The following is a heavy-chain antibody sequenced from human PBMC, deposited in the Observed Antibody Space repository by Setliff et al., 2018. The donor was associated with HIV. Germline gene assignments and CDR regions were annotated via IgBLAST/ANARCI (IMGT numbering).Heavy chain of an antibody. CDR1: GYIFTNDP. V-gene: IGHV7-4-1*02. J-gene: IGHJ4*02. CDR2: VNTKSGNP. D-gene: IGHD3-16*02. CDR3: AREFLLGDLSFPAN. Sequence: ASVKVSCKASGYIFTNDPMNWVRQAPGQGLEWMGWVNTKSGNPTYAQDFTGRFVFSLDTSVNTAYLEISGLKIEDTAVYFCAREFLLGDLSFPANWGQGTLVTVSS.